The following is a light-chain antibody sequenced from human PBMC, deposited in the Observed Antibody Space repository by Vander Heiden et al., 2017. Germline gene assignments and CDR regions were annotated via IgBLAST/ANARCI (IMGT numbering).Light chain of an antibody. CDR3: QVWDSSSDHGV. Sequence: SYVLTPPPSVSVAPGQTARITCGGDTIGTKTVHWYQQRPGQAPVLVIYYDSDRPAGIPERFSGSNSGSTATLTISRVEAGDEADYYCQVWDSSSDHGVFGGGTKLSVL. CDR2: YDS. V-gene: IGLV3-21*02. CDR1: TIGTKT. J-gene: IGLJ3*02.